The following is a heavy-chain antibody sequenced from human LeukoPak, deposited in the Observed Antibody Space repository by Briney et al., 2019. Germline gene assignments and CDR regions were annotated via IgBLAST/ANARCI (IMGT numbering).Heavy chain of an antibody. CDR1: GGSISSGGYS. Sequence: PSQTLSLTCAVSGGSISSGGYSWSWIRQPPGKGLEWIGYIYHSGSTYYNPSLKSRVTISVDRSKNQFSLKLSSVTAADTAVYYCARRRVSGDYWYWFDPWGQGTLVTVSS. V-gene: IGHV4-30-2*01. D-gene: IGHD4-17*01. CDR2: IYHSGST. J-gene: IGHJ5*02. CDR3: ARRRVSGDYWYWFDP.